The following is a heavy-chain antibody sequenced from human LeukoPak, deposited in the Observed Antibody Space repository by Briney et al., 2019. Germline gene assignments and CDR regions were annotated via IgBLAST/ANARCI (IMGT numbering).Heavy chain of an antibody. CDR1: GGSISSYY. D-gene: IGHD6-6*01. J-gene: IGHJ4*02. CDR3: ARHVGLGSSSSRFDY. CDR2: IYYSGST. Sequence: PSETLSLTCTVSGGSISSYYWSWIRQPPGKGLEWLGYIYYSGSTNYNPSLRSRVSISIDTSKNEFSLSLTSVTAADTAVYYCARHVGLGSSSSRFDYWGQGTLVTVSS. V-gene: IGHV4-59*08.